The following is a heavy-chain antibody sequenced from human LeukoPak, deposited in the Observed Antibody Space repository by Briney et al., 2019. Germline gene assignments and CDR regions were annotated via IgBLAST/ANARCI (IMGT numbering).Heavy chain of an antibody. Sequence: SETLSLTCTVSGGSIFSSNSYWGWIRQPPGKGLEWIGYIYNGGSTNYNLSLQSRVTISVDTSKNQFSLKLSSVTAADTAVYYCARGHDYYGSGRQSWFDPWGQGTLVTVSS. D-gene: IGHD3-10*01. J-gene: IGHJ5*02. CDR1: GGSIFSSNSY. CDR2: IYNGGST. CDR3: ARGHDYYGSGRQSWFDP. V-gene: IGHV4-61*05.